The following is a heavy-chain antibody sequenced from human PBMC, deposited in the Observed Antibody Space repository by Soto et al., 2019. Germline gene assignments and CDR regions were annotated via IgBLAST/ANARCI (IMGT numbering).Heavy chain of an antibody. J-gene: IGHJ4*02. Sequence: SETLSLTCAVYGGSFSGYYWSWIRQPPGKGLEWIGEINHSGSTNYNPSLKSRVTISVDTSKNQFSLKLSSVTAADTAVYYCARVQGDFWSGYRAYYFDYWGQGTLVTVSS. CDR2: INHSGST. CDR1: GGSFSGYY. CDR3: ARVQGDFWSGYRAYYFDY. V-gene: IGHV4-34*01. D-gene: IGHD3-3*01.